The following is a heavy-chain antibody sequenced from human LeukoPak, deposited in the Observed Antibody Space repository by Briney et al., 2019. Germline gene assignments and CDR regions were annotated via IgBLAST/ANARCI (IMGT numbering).Heavy chain of an antibody. CDR3: ARALRNGYNTGFDP. CDR1: GGSISSYY. CDR2: IYYSGST. Sequence: PSETLSLTCTVSGGSISSYYWSWIRQPPGKGLEWIGYIYYSGSTNYNPSLKSRVTISVDTSKNQFSLKLSSVTAADTAVYYCARALRNGYNTGFDPWGQGTLVTVSS. D-gene: IGHD5-24*01. J-gene: IGHJ5*02. V-gene: IGHV4-59*01.